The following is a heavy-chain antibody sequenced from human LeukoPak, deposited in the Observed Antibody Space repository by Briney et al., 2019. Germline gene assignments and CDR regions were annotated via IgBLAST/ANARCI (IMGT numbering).Heavy chain of an antibody. Sequence: ASVKVSCKASGYTFTSYDINWVRQATGQGLEWMGWMNPNSGNTGYAQKFQGRVTMTRDTSISTAYMELSRLRSDDTAVYYCARDLGSGWYDDFDYWGQGTLVTVSS. CDR1: GYTFTSYD. V-gene: IGHV1-8*01. CDR3: ARDLGSGWYDDFDY. CDR2: MNPNSGNT. D-gene: IGHD6-19*01. J-gene: IGHJ4*02.